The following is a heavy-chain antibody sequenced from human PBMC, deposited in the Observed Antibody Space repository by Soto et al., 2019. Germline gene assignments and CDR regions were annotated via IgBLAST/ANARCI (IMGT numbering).Heavy chain of an antibody. Sequence: PSETLSLTCSVSGVAMTYGGYSWSWIRQPPGKGLEWIGYIYHSGSTYYNPSLKSRVTISVDRSKNQFSLKLSSVTAADTAVYYCAREGSSLSLGAFDIWGQGTMVTVPS. V-gene: IGHV4-30-2*01. CDR2: IYHSGST. CDR3: AREGSSLSLGAFDI. CDR1: GVAMTYGGYS. J-gene: IGHJ3*02. D-gene: IGHD6-19*01.